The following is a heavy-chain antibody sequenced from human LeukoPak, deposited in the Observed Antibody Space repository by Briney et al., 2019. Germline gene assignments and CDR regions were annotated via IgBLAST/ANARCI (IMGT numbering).Heavy chain of an antibody. J-gene: IGHJ3*02. CDR2: IWYDGSNK. D-gene: IGHD6-13*01. CDR3: ARGPLPYGSSWYDSDAFDI. V-gene: IGHV3-33*01. Sequence: GGSLRLSCAASGFTFSSYGMHWVRQAPGKGLEWVAVIWYDGSNKYYADSVKGRFTISRDNSKNTLYLQMNSLRAEDTAVYYCARGPLPYGSSWYDSDAFDIWGQGTMVTVSS. CDR1: GFTFSSYG.